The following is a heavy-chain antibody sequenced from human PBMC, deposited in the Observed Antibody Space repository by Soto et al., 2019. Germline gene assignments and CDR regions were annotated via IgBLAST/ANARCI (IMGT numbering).Heavy chain of an antibody. Sequence: QVQLQESGPGLVKPSETLSLTCTVSGGSVSSSISYWNWIRQPPGKGLEWIGYIYYTGSTNYNPSLNGRVTLSVDTSKNRFSLRLSSVTAADTAIYYCARGDSTSSWYWGQGTLVTVSS. J-gene: IGHJ4*02. CDR3: ARGDSTSSWY. CDR2: IYYTGST. D-gene: IGHD6-13*01. CDR1: GGSVSSSISY. V-gene: IGHV4-61*01.